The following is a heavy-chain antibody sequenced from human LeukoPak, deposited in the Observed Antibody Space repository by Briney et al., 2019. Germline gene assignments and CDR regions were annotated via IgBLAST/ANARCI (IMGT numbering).Heavy chain of an antibody. CDR1: GGSISSYY. V-gene: IGHV4-59*01. Sequence: SETLTLTCTVSGGSISSYYWSWIRQPPGKGLEWIGYIYYSGSTNYNPSLKSRVTISVDTSKNQFSLKLSSVTAADTAVYYCARDRVGAFDIWGQGTMVTVSS. CDR3: ARDRVGAFDI. CDR2: IYYSGST. D-gene: IGHD1-26*01. J-gene: IGHJ3*02.